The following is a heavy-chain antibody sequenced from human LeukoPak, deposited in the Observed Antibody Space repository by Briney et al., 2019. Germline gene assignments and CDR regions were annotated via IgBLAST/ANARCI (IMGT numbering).Heavy chain of an antibody. D-gene: IGHD3-9*01. CDR1: GFTFSSYG. CDR3: AKDNGSDYDILTGYYLFDY. Sequence: GGSLRLSCAASGFTFSSYGMSWVRQAPGKGLEWVSAISGSGGSTYYADSVKGRFTISRDNSKNTLYLQMNSLRAEDTAVYYCAKDNGSDYDILTGYYLFDYWGQGTLVTVSS. J-gene: IGHJ4*02. V-gene: IGHV3-23*01. CDR2: ISGSGGST.